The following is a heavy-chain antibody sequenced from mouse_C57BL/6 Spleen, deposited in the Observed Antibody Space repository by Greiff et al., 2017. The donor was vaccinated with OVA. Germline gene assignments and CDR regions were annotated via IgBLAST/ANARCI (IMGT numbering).Heavy chain of an antibody. Sequence: EVKVVESGGGLVKPGGSLKLSCAASGFTFSDYGFHWVRQAPEKGLEGVAYISSGSSTIYYADTVKGRFTISRDNAKNTLFLQMTSLRSEDTAMYYCARNYYGSSSFAYWGQGTLVTVSA. CDR3: ARNYYGSSSFAY. D-gene: IGHD1-1*01. V-gene: IGHV5-17*01. CDR1: GFTFSDYG. J-gene: IGHJ3*01. CDR2: ISSGSSTI.